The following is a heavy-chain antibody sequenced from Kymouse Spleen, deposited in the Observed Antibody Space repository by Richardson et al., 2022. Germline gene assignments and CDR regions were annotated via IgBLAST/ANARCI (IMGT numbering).Heavy chain of an antibody. Sequence: EVQLVESGGGLVQPGGSLRLSCAASGFTFSSYSMNWVRQAPGKGLEWVSYISSSSSTIYYADSVKGRFTISRDNAKNSLYLQMNSLRDEDTAVYYCAREAVTGTTWAFDIWGQGTMVTVSS. CDR1: GFTFSSYS. CDR3: AREAVTGTTWAFDI. V-gene: IGHV3-48*02. CDR2: ISSSSSTI. D-gene: IGHD1-7*01. J-gene: IGHJ3*02.